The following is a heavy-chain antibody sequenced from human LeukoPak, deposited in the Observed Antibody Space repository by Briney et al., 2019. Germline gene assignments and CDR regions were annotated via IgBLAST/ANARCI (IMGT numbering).Heavy chain of an antibody. CDR1: GFTFSSFG. CDR3: AKRGEVVSKYFDS. CDR2: ISAGGGGT. J-gene: IGHJ4*02. V-gene: IGHV3-23*01. Sequence: PGGPLRLSCAASGFTFSSFGMSWVRQAPGRGLEWVSVISAGGGGTYYADSVKGRFTISRGNSKNMLYLQMNSLRAEDTAVYYCAKRGEVVSKYFDSWGQGTLVTVSS. D-gene: IGHD3-10*01.